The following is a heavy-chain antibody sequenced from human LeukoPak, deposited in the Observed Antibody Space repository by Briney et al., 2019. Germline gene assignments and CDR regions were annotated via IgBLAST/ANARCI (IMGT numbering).Heavy chain of an antibody. V-gene: IGHV3-11*06. D-gene: IGHD3-10*01. CDR2: ISSSSSYT. J-gene: IGHJ4*02. CDR1: GFMFRNYA. CDR3: ARSLRGSGSYHFDY. Sequence: GGSLRLSCGASGFMFRNYAMTWVLQDPGKGLEWISYISSSSSYTNYADSVKGRFTISRDHAKNSLYLQMNSLRAEDTAVYYCARSLRGSGSYHFDYWGQGTLVTVSS.